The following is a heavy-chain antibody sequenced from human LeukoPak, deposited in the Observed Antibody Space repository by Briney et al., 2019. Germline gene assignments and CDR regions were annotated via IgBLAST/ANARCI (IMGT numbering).Heavy chain of an antibody. D-gene: IGHD6-19*01. J-gene: IGHJ4*02. Sequence: PGGSLRLSCAASGFTFSNYNMNWVRQAPGKGLEWVSYISSSSTNIYYTDPVKGRFTISRDSAKNSLYLQMNSLRAEDTAVYYCAKLGAAVAGFSDYWGQGTLVTVSS. CDR1: GFTFSNYN. V-gene: IGHV3-21*01. CDR2: ISSSSTNI. CDR3: AKLGAAVAGFSDY.